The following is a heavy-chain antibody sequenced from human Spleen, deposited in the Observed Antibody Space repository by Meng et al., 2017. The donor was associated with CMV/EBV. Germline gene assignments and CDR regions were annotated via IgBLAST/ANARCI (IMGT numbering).Heavy chain of an antibody. CDR1: GGSINTYY. D-gene: IGHD5/OR15-5a*01. CDR3: ARGDPKYSVLRRVYFDY. J-gene: IGHJ4*02. CDR2: IYYSGST. Sequence: SEPLSLTCTVSGGSINTYYWNWIRQPPGKGLEWIGYIYYSGSTNYNPSPRSRVTISVDMSKNQFSLELSSVSAADTAIYYCARGDPKYSVLRRVYFDYWGQGALVTVSS. V-gene: IGHV4-59*01.